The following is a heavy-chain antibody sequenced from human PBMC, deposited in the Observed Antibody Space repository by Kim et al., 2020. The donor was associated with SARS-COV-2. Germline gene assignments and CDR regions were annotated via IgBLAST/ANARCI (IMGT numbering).Heavy chain of an antibody. CDR1: GGSVSSGSYY. Sequence: SETLSLTCTVSGGSVSSGSYYWSWIRQPPGKGLEWIGYIYYSGSTNYNPSLKSRVTISVDTSKNQFSLKLSSVTAADTAVYYCARDGTYCSSTSCYVYWGQGTLVTVSS. CDR2: IYYSGST. V-gene: IGHV4-61*01. CDR3: ARDGTYCSSTSCYVY. J-gene: IGHJ4*02. D-gene: IGHD2-2*01.